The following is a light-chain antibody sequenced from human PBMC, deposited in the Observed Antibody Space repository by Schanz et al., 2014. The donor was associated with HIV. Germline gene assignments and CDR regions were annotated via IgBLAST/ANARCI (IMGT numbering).Light chain of an antibody. CDR2: GAS. CDR1: QTVSNP. CDR3: QQYNNWPFT. V-gene: IGKV3D-15*01. J-gene: IGKJ3*01. Sequence: EVVLTQSPGTLSLSPGERATLSCRASQTVSNPFLAWYQQNLGHPPRLLIYGASSRAAGIPDRFSGSGSGTEFTLTISSLQSEDFAVYYCQQYNNWPFTFGPGTKVDIK.